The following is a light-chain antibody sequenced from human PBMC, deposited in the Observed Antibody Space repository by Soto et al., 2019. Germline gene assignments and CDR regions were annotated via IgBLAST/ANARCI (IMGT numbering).Light chain of an antibody. J-gene: IGKJ3*01. V-gene: IGKV3-20*01. Sequence: EIVLTQSPGTLSLSPGERATLSCRASQSVSSSYLAWYQQKPGQAPRLLISGASSRATGIPDRFSSSGSGTEFTLTISRLELKDFVVYYCQQYDSPPPGVTFGPGTKVDIK. CDR1: QSVSSSY. CDR2: GAS. CDR3: QQYDSPPPGVT.